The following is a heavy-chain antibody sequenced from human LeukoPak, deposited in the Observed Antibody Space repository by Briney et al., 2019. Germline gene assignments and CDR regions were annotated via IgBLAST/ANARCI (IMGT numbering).Heavy chain of an antibody. D-gene: IGHD7-27*01. J-gene: IGHJ3*02. CDR2: IIPIFGTR. CDR3: ARETGGRLLIGVFDI. CDR1: GGPFSTCT. Sequence: SVKVSCKNSGGPFSTCTITWKHQAPGQGLEWMGRIIPIFGTRNYAQQFQGRVTITADKSTSTAYMELSSLRAEDTAVYYCARETGGRLLIGVFDICGQGTMVTVSS. V-gene: IGHV1-69*08.